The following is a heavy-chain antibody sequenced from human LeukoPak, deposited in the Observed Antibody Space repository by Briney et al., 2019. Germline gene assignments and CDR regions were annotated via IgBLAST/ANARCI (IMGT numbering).Heavy chain of an antibody. D-gene: IGHD3-10*01. CDR1: GFTVSGYA. Sequence: GGSLRLSCAASGFTVSGYAMNWVRQAPGKGLEWVATISTSGGSTYYADFVKGRFTISRDNSKNTLYLQMNSLRAEDTAVYYCAKNGHGSGSYYPGTKYYFDYWGQGTLVTVSS. V-gene: IGHV3-23*01. J-gene: IGHJ4*02. CDR3: AKNGHGSGSYYPGTKYYFDY. CDR2: ISTSGGST.